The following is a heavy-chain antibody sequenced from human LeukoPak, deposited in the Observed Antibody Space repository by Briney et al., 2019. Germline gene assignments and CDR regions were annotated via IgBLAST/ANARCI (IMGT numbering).Heavy chain of an antibody. J-gene: IGHJ6*02. CDR1: GYTFTSYD. D-gene: IGHD6-13*01. Sequence: ASVKVSCKASGYTFTSYDINWVRQATGQGLEWMGWMNPNSGNTGYAQKFQGRVTMTRNTSISTAYMELSSLRSEDTAVYYCVRWYGGAGHYGMDVWGQGTTVTVSS. V-gene: IGHV1-8*01. CDR2: MNPNSGNT. CDR3: VRWYGGAGHYGMDV.